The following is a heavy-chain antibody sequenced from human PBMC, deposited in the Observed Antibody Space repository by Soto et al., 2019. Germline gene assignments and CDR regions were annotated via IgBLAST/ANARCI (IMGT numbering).Heavy chain of an antibody. CDR1: GFTFSSYG. V-gene: IGHV3-30*18. CDR2: ISYDGSNK. CDR3: AQDVEWTLITGTPADY. D-gene: IGHD1-7*01. Sequence: QVQLVESGGGVVQPGRSLRLSCAASGFTFSSYGMHWVRQAPGKGLEWVAVISYDGSNKYYADSVKGRFTISRDNSKNTLYLQMTSLRAEDTAVYYCAQDVEWTLITGTPADYWGQGTLVTVSS. J-gene: IGHJ4*02.